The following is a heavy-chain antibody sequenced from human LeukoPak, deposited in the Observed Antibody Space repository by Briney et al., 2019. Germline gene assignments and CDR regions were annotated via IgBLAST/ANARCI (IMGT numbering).Heavy chain of an antibody. V-gene: IGHV4-59*01. CDR3: AREGGYYQDSWYFDL. CDR2: IYYSGST. CDR1: GGSISSYY. D-gene: IGHD3-3*01. Sequence: SETLSLTCTVSGGSISSYYWSRIRQPPGKGLEWIGYIYYSGSTNYNPSLKSRVTISVDTSKNQFSLKLSSVTAADTAVYYCAREGGYYQDSWYFDLWGRGTLVTVSS. J-gene: IGHJ2*01.